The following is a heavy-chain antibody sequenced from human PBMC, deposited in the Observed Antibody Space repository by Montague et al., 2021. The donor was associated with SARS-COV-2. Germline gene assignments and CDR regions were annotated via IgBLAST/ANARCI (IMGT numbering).Heavy chain of an antibody. D-gene: IGHD3-22*01. CDR3: ARAENYHDGSGNFRH. CDR2: VYDSGSMYGDEFN. J-gene: IGHJ1*01. CDR1: GGSIRGYY. Sequence: SETLSLTCTGSGGSIRGYYWGWIRQPPGKGLEWIGYVYDSGSMYGDEFNNYNPALKSRVTISVDTSKNQSSLKLNSLTAADTAMYYCARAENYHDGSGNFRHWGQGTLVIVSS. V-gene: IGHV4-59*01.